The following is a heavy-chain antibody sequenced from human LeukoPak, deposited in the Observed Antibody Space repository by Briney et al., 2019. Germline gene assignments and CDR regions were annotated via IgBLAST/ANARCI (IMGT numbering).Heavy chain of an antibody. CDR3: ARDARRRYCSTASCYRGWFDP. V-gene: IGHV1-69*13. CDR2: IIPIFGTA. D-gene: IGHD2-2*01. J-gene: IGHJ5*02. CDR1: RGTFSSNG. Sequence: SVKVSCKASRGTFSSNGISWGRQAPGQGLEWMGGIIPIFGTANYAQKFQGRVTITADESTSTAYMELSSLRSEDTAVYFCARDARRRYCSTASCYRGWFDPWGQGTLVTVSS.